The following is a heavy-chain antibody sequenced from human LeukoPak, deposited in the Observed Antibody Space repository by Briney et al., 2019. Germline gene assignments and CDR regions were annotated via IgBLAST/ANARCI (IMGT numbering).Heavy chain of an antibody. D-gene: IGHD6-13*01. CDR1: GGSISSYY. Sequence: PSETLSLTCTVSGGSISSYYWSWIRQPPGKGLEWIGRIYTSGSTNYNPSLKSRVTMSVDTSKNQFSLKLSSVTAADTAVYYCARARLTAAAGITFIGYFDYWGQGTLVTVSS. V-gene: IGHV4-4*07. J-gene: IGHJ4*02. CDR2: IYTSGST. CDR3: ARARLTAAAGITFIGYFDY.